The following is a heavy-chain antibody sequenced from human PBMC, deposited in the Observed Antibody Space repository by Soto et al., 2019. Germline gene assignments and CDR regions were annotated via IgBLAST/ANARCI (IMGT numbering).Heavy chain of an antibody. J-gene: IGHJ6*02. CDR3: ARAGGTVAAINFSGLDV. CDR1: GDSISSGGSY. D-gene: IGHD1-26*01. Sequence: NPSETLSLTCTVSGDSISSGGSYWTWIRQHPGKGLEWIGYTYYIGSPYYNPSLQSRVTISVDTSKNQVSLKLSSVTAADTAVYYCARAGGTVAAINFSGLDVWGQGTTVTVSS. V-gene: IGHV4-31*03. CDR2: TYYIGSP.